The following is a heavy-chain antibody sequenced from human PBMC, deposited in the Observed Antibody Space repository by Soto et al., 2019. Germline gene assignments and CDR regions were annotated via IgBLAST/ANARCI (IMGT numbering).Heavy chain of an antibody. V-gene: IGHV3-33*01. CDR3: ARDRQLAGYYFDY. CDR2: IWYDGSNK. D-gene: IGHD6-6*01. Sequence: HPGGSLRLSCAASGFTFSSYGMHWVRQAPGKGLEWVAVIWYDGSNKYYADSVKGRFTISRDNSKNTLYLQMNSLRAEDTAVYYCARDRQLAGYYFDYWGQGALVTGSS. J-gene: IGHJ4*02. CDR1: GFTFSSYG.